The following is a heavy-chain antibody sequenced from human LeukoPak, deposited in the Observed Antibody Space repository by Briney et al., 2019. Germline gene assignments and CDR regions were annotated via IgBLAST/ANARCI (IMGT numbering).Heavy chain of an antibody. CDR3: ARTMVATTRWFDP. V-gene: IGHV3-48*03. CDR1: GFTFNSYE. Sequence: PEGSLGLSCAASGFTFNSYEMTWVRQAPGKGLEWISYISASGSTIYYADSGKGRFTTSRDNAKNSLFLQMNSLRAEDTAVYYCARTMVATTRWFDPWGQGTLVTVSS. J-gene: IGHJ5*02. CDR2: ISASGSTI. D-gene: IGHD1-26*01.